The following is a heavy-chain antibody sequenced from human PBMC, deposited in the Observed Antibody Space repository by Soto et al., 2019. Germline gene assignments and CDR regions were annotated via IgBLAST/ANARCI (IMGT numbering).Heavy chain of an antibody. J-gene: IGHJ4*02. CDR1: GGSFSGYY. CDR3: ARGRTLITGTSLDY. Sequence: QVQLQQWGAGLLKPSETLSLTCAVYGGSFSGYYWTWIRQPPGKGLEWIGEINHSGSTNYKPSLRSRVTISVDTPNNQLSLKVNSVTAADTAVYYCARGRTLITGTSLDYWGQGTLVTVSS. D-gene: IGHD1-20*01. CDR2: INHSGST. V-gene: IGHV4-34*01.